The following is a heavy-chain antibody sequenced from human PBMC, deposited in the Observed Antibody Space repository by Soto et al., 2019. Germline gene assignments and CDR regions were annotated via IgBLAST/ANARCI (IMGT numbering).Heavy chain of an antibody. CDR3: TREGSAPYYYYGMDA. D-gene: IGHD3-10*01. Sequence: GASVKVSCKASGYTFTTYGISWVLQAPGQGLEWLGWINTHNGNTNYAQNLQGRVIMTADTSTNTAYMELRSLRSDDTAIYYCTREGSAPYYYYGMDAWGQGTTVTVSS. CDR1: GYTFTTYG. J-gene: IGHJ6*02. CDR2: INTHNGNT. V-gene: IGHV1-18*01.